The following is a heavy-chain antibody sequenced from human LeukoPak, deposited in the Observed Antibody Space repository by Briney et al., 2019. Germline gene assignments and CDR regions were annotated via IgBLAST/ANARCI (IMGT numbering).Heavy chain of an antibody. J-gene: IGHJ4*02. CDR3: ANVVGGY. V-gene: IGHV3-23*01. Sequence: TGGSLRLSCVVSGITFSTIGVSWVRLAPGKGLEWDSIISKSGGSTFYADSVRGRFTISRDNSKDTLYLQMNSLRAEDTAVYYCANVVGGYWGQGTLVTVSS. CDR2: ISKSGGST. CDR1: GITFSTIG. D-gene: IGHD2-21*01.